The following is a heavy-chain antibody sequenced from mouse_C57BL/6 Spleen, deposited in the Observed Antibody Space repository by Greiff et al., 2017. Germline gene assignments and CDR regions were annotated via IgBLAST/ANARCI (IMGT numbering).Heavy chain of an antibody. CDR3: AREFWFAY. CDR1: GYAFTNYL. V-gene: IGHV1-54*01. J-gene: IGHJ3*01. CDR2: INPGSGGT. Sequence: VKLMESGAELVRPGTSVKVSCKASGYAFTNYLIEWVKQRPGQGLEWIGVINPGSGGTNYNEKFKGKATLTADKSSSTAYMQLSSLTSEDSAVYFCAREFWFAYWGQGTLVTVSA.